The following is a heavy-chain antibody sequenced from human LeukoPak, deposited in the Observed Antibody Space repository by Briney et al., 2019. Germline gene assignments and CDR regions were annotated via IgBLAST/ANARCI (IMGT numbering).Heavy chain of an antibody. CDR2: INPSGGST. CDR1: GYTFTSYF. Sequence: ASVKVSCKASGYTFTSYFMHWVRQAPGQGLDWMGIINPSGGSTSYTQKFQGRVTMTRDTSTSTVYMELSSLRSEDTAVYYCARDSADYGDYDYWGQGTLVTVSS. J-gene: IGHJ4*02. D-gene: IGHD4-17*01. CDR3: ARDSADYGDYDY. V-gene: IGHV1-46*01.